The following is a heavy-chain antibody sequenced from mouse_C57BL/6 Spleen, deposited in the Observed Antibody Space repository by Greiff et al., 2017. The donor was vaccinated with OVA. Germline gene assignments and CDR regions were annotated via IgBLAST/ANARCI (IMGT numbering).Heavy chain of an antibody. CDR2: ISDGGSYT. J-gene: IGHJ4*01. V-gene: IGHV5-4*01. Sequence: EVKLVESGGGLVKPGGSLKLSCAASGFTFSSYAMSWVRQTPEKRLEWVATISDGGSYTYYPDNVKGRFTISRDKAKNNLYLQMSHLKSEDTAMYDCARDAMDYWGQGTSVTVSS. CDR1: GFTFSSYA. CDR3: ARDAMDY.